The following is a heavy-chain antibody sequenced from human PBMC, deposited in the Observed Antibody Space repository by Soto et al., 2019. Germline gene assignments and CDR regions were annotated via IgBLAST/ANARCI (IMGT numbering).Heavy chain of an antibody. D-gene: IGHD6-13*01. V-gene: IGHV3-72*01. CDR1: GFRISDHY. J-gene: IGHJ3*02. CDR3: GRISAAASNAFEI. Sequence: GGSLRLSCAGSGFRISDHYMDWVRQAPGRGLEWVGRSRNKVKRYTTEYAASVKGRFTISRDESKNSLYLQMNSLKTEDTALYYCGRISAAASNAFEIWGRGTVVTVSS. CDR2: SRNKVKRYTT.